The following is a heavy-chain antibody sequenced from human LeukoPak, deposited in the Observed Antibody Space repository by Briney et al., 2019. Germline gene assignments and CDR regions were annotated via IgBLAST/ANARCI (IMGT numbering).Heavy chain of an antibody. J-gene: IGHJ5*02. CDR1: GFTFSTYA. CDR3: ARTLWFREPYGWFDL. V-gene: IGHV3-23*01. Sequence: GSLRLSCAASGFTFSTYAMSWVRQAPGKGLEWVTTIVGNNPNTYYAESVKGRFTISRDNSRNTLYVKRTSLRAEDTAVYYCARTLWFREPYGWFDLWGQGTLVTVSS. CDR2: IVGNNPNT. D-gene: IGHD3-10*01.